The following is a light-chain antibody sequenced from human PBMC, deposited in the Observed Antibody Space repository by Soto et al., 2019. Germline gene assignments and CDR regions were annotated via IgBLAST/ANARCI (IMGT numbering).Light chain of an antibody. Sequence: QSVLTQPPSASGTPGQRVTISCSGSYSNIGTNYVYWYQHLPGTAPKLLIYRNDQRPSGVPDRFSASKSGTSASLAISGLRSEDEADYYCQAYDYSLTAMVFGGGTKLTVL. V-gene: IGLV1-47*01. CDR3: QAYDYSLTAMV. CDR2: RND. J-gene: IGLJ3*02. CDR1: YSNIGTNY.